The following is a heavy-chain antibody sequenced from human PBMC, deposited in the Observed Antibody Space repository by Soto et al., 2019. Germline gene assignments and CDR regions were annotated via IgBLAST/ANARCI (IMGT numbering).Heavy chain of an antibody. CDR1: GFTFSSYG. D-gene: IGHD6-13*01. J-gene: IGHJ4*02. Sequence: GGSLRLSCAASGFTFSSYGMHWVRQAPGKGLEWVAVIWYDGSNKYYADSVKGRFTISRDNSKNTLYLQMNSLRAEDTAVYYCAKGSTPYSSSWYGYYFDYWGQGTLVTVSS. CDR2: IWYDGSNK. V-gene: IGHV3-33*06. CDR3: AKGSTPYSSSWYGYYFDY.